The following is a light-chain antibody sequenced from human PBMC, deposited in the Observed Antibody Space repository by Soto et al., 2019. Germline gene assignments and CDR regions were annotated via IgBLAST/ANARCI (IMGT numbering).Light chain of an antibody. Sequence: QSVLTQPPSASGSPGQSVTISCTGTSSDVGGYNYVSWYQQEPGKAPKLLIYEVTKRPSGVPDRFSGSKSGNTASLTFSGLQAEDEADYYCSSYAGSNSYVFGTGTKVTVL. V-gene: IGLV2-8*01. CDR3: SSYAGSNSYV. J-gene: IGLJ1*01. CDR1: SSDVGGYNY. CDR2: EVT.